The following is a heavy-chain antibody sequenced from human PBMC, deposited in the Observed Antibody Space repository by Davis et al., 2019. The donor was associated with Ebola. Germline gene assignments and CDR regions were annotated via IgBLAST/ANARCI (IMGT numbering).Heavy chain of an antibody. CDR1: GGSISSHY. J-gene: IGHJ5*02. CDR2: IYYSGST. CDR3: ARPVAQYSSSWYWFDP. D-gene: IGHD6-13*01. V-gene: IGHV4-59*08. Sequence: GSLRLSCTVSGGSISSHYWSWIRQPPGKGLEWIGYIYYSGSTNYNPSLKSRVTISVDTSKNQFSLKLSSVTAADTAVYYCARPVAQYSSSWYWFDPWGQGTLVTVSS.